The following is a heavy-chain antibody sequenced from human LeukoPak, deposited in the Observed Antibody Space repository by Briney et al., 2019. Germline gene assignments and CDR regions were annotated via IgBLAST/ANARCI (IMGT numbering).Heavy chain of an antibody. CDR1: GFTFSNFG. CDR3: AKTSLSDPRGHYYYMDV. V-gene: IGHV3-30*02. D-gene: IGHD3-3*01. CDR2: IRFDGTSE. J-gene: IGHJ6*03. Sequence: HPGGSLRLSCAASGFTFSNFGMHWVRQTPGKGLEWVAFIRFDGTSEFYADSVKARFTISRDNSQNTVSLQLNNLRIEDTALYYCAKTSLSDPRGHYYYMDVWGKGTTVTVSS.